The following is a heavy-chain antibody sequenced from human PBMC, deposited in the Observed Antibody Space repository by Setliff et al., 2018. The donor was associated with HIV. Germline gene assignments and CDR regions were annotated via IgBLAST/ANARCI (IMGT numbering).Heavy chain of an antibody. D-gene: IGHD3-22*01. CDR3: ARDNYYFDNSGYPVDAFDI. V-gene: IGHV3-9*01. Sequence: SLRLSCAASGFTFDDYAMHWGRQAPGKGLEWVSGINWNSSTIYYADSVKGRFTISRDNAKNSLYLQMNSLRVEDTAVYYCARDNYYFDNSGYPVDAFDIWGQGTMVTVSS. CDR1: GFTFDDYA. CDR2: INWNSSTI. J-gene: IGHJ3*02.